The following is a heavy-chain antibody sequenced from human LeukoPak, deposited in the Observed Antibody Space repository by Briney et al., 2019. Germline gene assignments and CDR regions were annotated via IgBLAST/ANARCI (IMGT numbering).Heavy chain of an antibody. J-gene: IGHJ4*02. D-gene: IGHD1-26*01. V-gene: IGHV3-23*01. CDR1: GFTVSSNY. CDR3: AKPVRGSNRPYYFDY. CDR2: ISGSGGST. Sequence: PGGSLRLSCAASGFTVSSNYMSWVRQAPGKGLEWVSAISGSGGSTFYADSVKGRFTISRDNSKNTLYLQMNSLRAEDTAVYYCAKPVRGSNRPYYFDYWGQGTLVTVSS.